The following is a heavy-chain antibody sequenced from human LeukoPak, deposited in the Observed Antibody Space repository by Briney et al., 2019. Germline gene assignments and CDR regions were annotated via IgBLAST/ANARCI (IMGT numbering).Heavy chain of an antibody. CDR2: ISSSGGST. V-gene: IGHV3-23*01. CDR1: GFTFSNYG. CDR3: AKRGLGSTSGAYFFDY. Sequence: GGSLRLSCAASGFTFSNYGMSWVRQAPEKGLEWISSISSSGGSTYYADSVKGRFTVSRDNSKNTLYVQMNSLRAEDTAVYYCAKRGLGSTSGAYFFDYWGQGTLVTVSS. D-gene: IGHD2-2*01. J-gene: IGHJ4*02.